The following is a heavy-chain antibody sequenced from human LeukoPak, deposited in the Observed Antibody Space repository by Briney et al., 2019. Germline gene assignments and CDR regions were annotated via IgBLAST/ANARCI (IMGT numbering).Heavy chain of an antibody. CDR2: ILHSGYT. D-gene: IGHD2-21*01. CDR3: ARHRGGGGYHYMDV. V-gene: IGHV4-39*01. J-gene: IGHJ6*03. Sequence: SDTLSLTCTVSGGSLGRINTYWGWIRQTPGKGLEWLGTILHSGYTYNNPSLKSRVTMSVDSSKNQFSLSLSSVTAADTAVYFCARHRGGGGYHYMDVWGKGTTVIVSS. CDR1: GGSLGRINTY.